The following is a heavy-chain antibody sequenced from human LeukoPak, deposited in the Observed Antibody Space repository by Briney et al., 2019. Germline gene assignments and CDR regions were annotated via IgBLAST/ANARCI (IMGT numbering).Heavy chain of an antibody. D-gene: IGHD6-13*01. CDR1: GGTFSSYA. CDR3: AREPQQQLVRYNWFDP. CDR2: ITPILGIA. J-gene: IGHJ5*02. V-gene: IGHV1-69*04. Sequence: GASVKVSCKASGGTFSSYAISWVRQAPGQGLEWMGRITPILGIANYAQKFQGRVTITADKSTSTAYMELSSLRSEDTAVYYCAREPQQQLVRYNWFDPWGQGTLVTVSS.